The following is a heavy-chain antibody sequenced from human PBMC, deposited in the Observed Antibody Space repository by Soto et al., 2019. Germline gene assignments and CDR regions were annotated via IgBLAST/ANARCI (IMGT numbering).Heavy chain of an antibody. V-gene: IGHV1-18*01. Sequence: QVQLVQSGAEVKKPGASVKVSCKTSGYNFTTYGVSWVRQAPGQGLEGMGWSSGDNGHTNYAQTVHGSVTMTTDTTATTAYIELMSLRPDDPAVYYCARYQPYSTGYYYFDHWGQGSLAIVTS. J-gene: IGHJ4*02. CDR1: GYNFTTYG. CDR3: ARYQPYSTGYYYFDH. CDR2: SSGDNGHT. D-gene: IGHD6-19*01.